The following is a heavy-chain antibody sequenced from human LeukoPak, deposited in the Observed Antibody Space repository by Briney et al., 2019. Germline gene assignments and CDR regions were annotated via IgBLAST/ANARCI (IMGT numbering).Heavy chain of an antibody. J-gene: IGHJ4*02. CDR2: IYYSGST. V-gene: IGHV4-39*01. CDR1: GGSISSSSYY. CDR3: ARHIPGIAVAGTVDY. D-gene: IGHD6-19*01. Sequence: SETLSLTCTVSGGSISSSSYYWGWIRQPPGKGLEWIGSIYYSGSTYYNPSLKSRVTISVDTSKNQFSLKLSSVTAADTAVYYCARHIPGIAVAGTVDYWGQGTLVTVSS.